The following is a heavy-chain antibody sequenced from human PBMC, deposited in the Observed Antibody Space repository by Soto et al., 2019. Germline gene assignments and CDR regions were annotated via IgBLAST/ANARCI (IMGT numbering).Heavy chain of an antibody. V-gene: IGHV3-30*18. CDR1: GFTFSSYG. CDR2: ISYDGSNK. J-gene: IGHJ6*02. D-gene: IGHD3-10*01. CDR3: AKEIRGVIIPTRSGMDV. Sequence: GGSLRLSCAASGFTFSSYGMHWVRQAPGKGLEWVAVISYDGSNKYYADSVKGRFTISRDNSKNTLYLQMNSLRAEDTAVYYCAKEIRGVIIPTRSGMDVWGQGTTVTVSS.